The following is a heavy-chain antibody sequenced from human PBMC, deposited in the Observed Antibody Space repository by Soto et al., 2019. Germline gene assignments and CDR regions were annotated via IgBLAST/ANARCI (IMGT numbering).Heavy chain of an antibody. CDR3: ARRPRGDCSSTSCYNTPNYYYYYGMDV. CDR1: GYSFTRYG. D-gene: IGHD2-2*01. J-gene: IGHJ6*02. CDR2: IDHSDSYT. V-gene: IGHV5-10-1*01. Sequence: GEPLTIYFTCYGYSFTRYGIRWVRQMPGKGLEWMGRIDHSDSYTNYSPSFQGHVTISADKSISTAYLQWSSLKASDTAMYYCARRPRGDCSSTSCYNTPNYYYYYGMDVWAQGTTVTVSS.